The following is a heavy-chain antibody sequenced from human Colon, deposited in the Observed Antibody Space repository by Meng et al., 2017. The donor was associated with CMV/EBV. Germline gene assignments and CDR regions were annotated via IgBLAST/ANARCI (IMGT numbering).Heavy chain of an antibody. J-gene: IGHJ1*01. CDR3: ATVSSGYYLYFQH. CDR1: GYTFTGYY. CDR2: INPNSGGT. D-gene: IGHD3-22*01. V-gene: IGHV1-2*02. Sequence: QGQRVQAGGEVKKPGASVKVSCKASGYTFTGYYMHWVRQAPGQGLEWMGWINPNSGGTNYAQKFQGRVTMTRDTSISTAYMELSRLRSDDTAVYYCATVSSGYYLYFQHWGQGTLVTVSS.